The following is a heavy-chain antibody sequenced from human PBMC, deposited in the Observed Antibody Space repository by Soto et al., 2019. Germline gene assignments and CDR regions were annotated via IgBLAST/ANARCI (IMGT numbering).Heavy chain of an antibody. CDR3: ARIGSLYYDILTGYYLGDYYFDY. J-gene: IGHJ4*02. CDR1: GFTFSDYY. CDR2: ISSSSSYT. Sequence: PGGSLRLSCAASGFTFSDYYMSWIRQAPGKGLEWVSYISSSSSYTNYADSVKGRFTISRDNAKNSLYLQMNSLRAEDTAVYYCARIGSLYYDILTGYYLGDYYFDYWGQGTLVTVSS. V-gene: IGHV3-11*06. D-gene: IGHD3-9*01.